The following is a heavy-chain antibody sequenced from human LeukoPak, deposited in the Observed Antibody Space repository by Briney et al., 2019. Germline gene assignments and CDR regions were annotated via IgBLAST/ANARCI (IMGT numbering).Heavy chain of an antibody. CDR1: GGSFSGYY. Sequence: WETLSLTCAVYGGSFSGYYWSWIRQPPGKGLEWIGEINHSGSTNYNPSLKSRVTISVDTSKNQFSLKLSSVTAADTAVYYCARVGLMGRFDYWGQGTLVTVSS. J-gene: IGHJ4*02. CDR3: ARVGLMGRFDY. V-gene: IGHV4-34*01. D-gene: IGHD3-10*01. CDR2: INHSGST.